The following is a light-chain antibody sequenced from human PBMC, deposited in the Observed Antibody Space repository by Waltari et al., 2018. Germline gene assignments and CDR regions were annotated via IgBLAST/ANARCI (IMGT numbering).Light chain of an antibody. Sequence: DIQMTQSPSTLSASVGDRVTITCRASQSISSWLAWYQQKPGKAPKLLIYKASSLESGVPSRFSASGSGTEFTLTISCLQPDDFATYYCQQYNSYRTFGQGTKVEIK. V-gene: IGKV1-5*03. CDR2: KAS. J-gene: IGKJ1*01. CDR1: QSISSW. CDR3: QQYNSYRT.